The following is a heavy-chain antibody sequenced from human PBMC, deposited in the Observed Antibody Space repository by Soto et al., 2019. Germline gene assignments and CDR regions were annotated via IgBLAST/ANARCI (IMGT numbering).Heavy chain of an antibody. CDR2: IYDSGST. CDR1: GGSISSSYDY. D-gene: IGHD1-26*01. V-gene: IGHV4-39*07. J-gene: IGHJ4*02. CDR3: ARRYGGNFDY. Sequence: SETLSLTCTVSGGSISSSYDYWGWMRPPPGKGLEWIGYIYDSGSTNYNPSLKSRVTISVDTSKNQFSLKLTSVTAAATAVYYCARRYGGNFDYWGQGTLVTVSS.